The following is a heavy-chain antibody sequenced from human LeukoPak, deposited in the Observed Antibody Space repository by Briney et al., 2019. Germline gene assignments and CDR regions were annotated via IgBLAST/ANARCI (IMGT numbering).Heavy chain of an antibody. D-gene: IGHD5-18*01. CDR2: ISYDGSNK. J-gene: IGHJ5*02. Sequence: GRSLRLSCAASGFTFSSYAMHWVRQAPGKGLEWVAVISYDGSNKYYANSVKGRFTISRDNSKNTLYLQMNSLRAEDTAVYFCASGKYRYGDNWFDPWGQGTLVTVSS. CDR3: ASGKYRYGDNWFDP. CDR1: GFTFSSYA. V-gene: IGHV3-30*04.